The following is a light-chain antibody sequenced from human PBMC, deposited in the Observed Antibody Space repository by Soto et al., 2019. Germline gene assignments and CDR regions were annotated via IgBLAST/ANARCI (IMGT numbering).Light chain of an antibody. Sequence: EIVMTQSPATLSVSPGERATLSCRASQSVSSNLAWYQQKPGQAPRLLIYGASTRATGIPAWFSGSGSGTEATITISSLHAEDFAVYYCQQYNNWPPYTFGQGTKLDIK. CDR1: QSVSSN. J-gene: IGKJ2*01. V-gene: IGKV3-15*01. CDR3: QQYNNWPPYT. CDR2: GAS.